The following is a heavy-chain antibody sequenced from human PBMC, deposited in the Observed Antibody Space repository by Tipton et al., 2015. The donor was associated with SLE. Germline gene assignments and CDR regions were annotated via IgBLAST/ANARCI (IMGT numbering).Heavy chain of an antibody. CDR1: GFTFTDYY. V-gene: IGHV1-2*06. CDR2: INPYTGDT. Sequence: QMQLVQSGAEVKKPGASVKVSCLTSGFTFTDYYIHWVRQAPGQGLEWMGRINPYTGDTNYAQTYQDRVTMTRDTSISTAYMDLATLRSDDTAFYFCVRAPDRGWEPPGGDYWGQGTLVTVSS. D-gene: IGHD1-26*01. J-gene: IGHJ4*02. CDR3: VRAPDRGWEPPGGDY.